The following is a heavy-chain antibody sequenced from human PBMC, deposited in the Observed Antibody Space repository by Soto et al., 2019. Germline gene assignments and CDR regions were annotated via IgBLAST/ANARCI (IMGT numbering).Heavy chain of an antibody. V-gene: IGHV4-59*08. CDR2: IYYSGST. Sequence: PSETLSLTCTVSGGSISSYYWSWIRQPPGKGLEWIGYIYYSGSTNYNPSLKSRVTISVDTSKNQFSLKLSSVTAADTAVYYCASLAGYCSGGSCPTIDYWGQGTLVTVSS. CDR1: GGSISSYY. CDR3: ASLAGYCSGGSCPTIDY. J-gene: IGHJ4*02. D-gene: IGHD2-15*01.